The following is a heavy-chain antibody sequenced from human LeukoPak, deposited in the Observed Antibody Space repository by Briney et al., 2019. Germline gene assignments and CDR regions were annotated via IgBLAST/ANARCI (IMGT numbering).Heavy chain of an antibody. V-gene: IGHV4-59*01. CDR3: ARVYQSAEYYFDY. J-gene: IGHJ4*02. CDR2: IYYTGST. CDR1: GGSIDGYY. Sequence: SETLSLTCTVSGGSIDGYYWSWIRQPPGKGLEWIGYIYYTGSTEYHPSLKSRVTISLDTSKNQFSLELTSVTAADTAVYYCARVYQSAEYYFDYWGQGNLVSVSS. D-gene: IGHD2-2*01.